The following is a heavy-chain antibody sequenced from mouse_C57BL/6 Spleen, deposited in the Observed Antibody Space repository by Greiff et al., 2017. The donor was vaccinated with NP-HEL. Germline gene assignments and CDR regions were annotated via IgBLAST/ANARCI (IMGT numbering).Heavy chain of an antibody. J-gene: IGHJ2*01. CDR1: GYTFTDYY. V-gene: IGHV1-76*01. Sequence: VKLVESGAELVRPGASVKLSCKASGYTFTDYYINWVKQRPGQGLEWIARIYPGSGNTYYNEKFKGKATLTAEKSSSTAYMQLSSLTSEDSAVYFCARRDYGSSYDFDYWGQGTTLTVSS. CDR3: ARRDYGSSYDFDY. CDR2: IYPGSGNT. D-gene: IGHD1-1*01.